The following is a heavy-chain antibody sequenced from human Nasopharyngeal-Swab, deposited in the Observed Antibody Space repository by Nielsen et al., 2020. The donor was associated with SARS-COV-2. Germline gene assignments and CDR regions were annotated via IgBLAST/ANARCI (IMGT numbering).Heavy chain of an antibody. CDR1: GGSFSGYY. D-gene: IGHD2-2*01. CDR3: ARNRVSSTSEAPNYYYYYGMDV. Sequence: SETLSLTCAVYGGSFSGYYWSWIRHPPGKGLEWLGEINHSGSTNYNPALKSRVTISVDMSKNQFSLKLNSVTAADTAVYYCARNRVSSTSEAPNYYYYYGMDVWGQGTTVTVSS. CDR2: INHSGST. J-gene: IGHJ6*02. V-gene: IGHV4-34*01.